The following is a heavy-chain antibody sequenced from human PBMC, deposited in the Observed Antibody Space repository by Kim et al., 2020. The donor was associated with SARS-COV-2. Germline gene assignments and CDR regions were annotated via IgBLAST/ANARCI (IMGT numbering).Heavy chain of an antibody. CDR1: GFTFDDYG. CDR2: INWNGGST. V-gene: IGHV3-20*01. Sequence: GGSLRLSCAASGFTFDDYGMSWVRQAPGKGLEWVSGINWNGGSTGYADSVKGRFTISRDNAKNSLYLQMNSLRAEDTALYHCARVYYGSGSYYFDYWGQGTLVTVSS. J-gene: IGHJ4*02. CDR3: ARVYYGSGSYYFDY. D-gene: IGHD3-10*01.